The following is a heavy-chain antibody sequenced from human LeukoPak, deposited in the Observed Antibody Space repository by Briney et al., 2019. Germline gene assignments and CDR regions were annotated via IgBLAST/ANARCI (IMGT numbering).Heavy chain of an antibody. CDR3: ASQLAPWGLTIDY. J-gene: IGHJ4*02. V-gene: IGHV1-2*02. Sequence: ASVKVSCTASGYTFTGYYMHWVRQAPGQGLEWMGWINPNSGGTNYAQKFQGRVTMTRDTSISTAYMELSRLRSDDTAVYYCASQLAPWGLTIDYWGQGTLVTVSS. D-gene: IGHD7-27*01. CDR1: GYTFTGYY. CDR2: INPNSGGT.